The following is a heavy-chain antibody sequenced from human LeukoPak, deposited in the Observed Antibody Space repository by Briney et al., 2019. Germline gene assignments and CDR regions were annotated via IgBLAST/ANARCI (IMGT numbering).Heavy chain of an antibody. V-gene: IGHV3-21*01. CDR3: AREYGYTRHFDY. CDR1: GFTFSSYV. J-gene: IGHJ4*02. CDR2: ISSSSSYI. Sequence: GGSLRLSCAATGFTFSSYVMNWLRQAPGKGLEWVSSISSSSSYIYYADSVKGRFTISRDNAKNSLYLQMNSLRAEDTAVYYCAREYGYTRHFDYWGQGTLVTVSS. D-gene: IGHD5-24*01.